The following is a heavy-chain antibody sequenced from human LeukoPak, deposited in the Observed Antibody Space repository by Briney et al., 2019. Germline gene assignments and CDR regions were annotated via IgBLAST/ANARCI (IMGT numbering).Heavy chain of an antibody. CDR1: GFPFSSYA. V-gene: IGHV3-30*04. CDR3: ARAGREGTGSRWFDP. D-gene: IGHD3-10*01. J-gene: IGHJ5*02. Sequence: GGSLRLSCAASGFPFSSYAVHWVRQAPGGGLEWVTVISADGNYKYYTDSVKGRSTISRDNSKNTVYVQMNSLRAEDAAVYYCARAGREGTGSRWFDPWGQGTLVTVSS. CDR2: ISADGNYK.